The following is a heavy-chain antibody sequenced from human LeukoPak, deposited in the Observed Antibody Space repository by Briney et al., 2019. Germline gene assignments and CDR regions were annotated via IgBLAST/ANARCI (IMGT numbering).Heavy chain of an antibody. D-gene: IGHD5-12*01. CDR2: IDYRGST. CDR1: NDSISNYY. CDR3: ARSRSGYGYEHGAFEI. J-gene: IGHJ3*02. V-gene: IGHV4-59*01. Sequence: SETLFLTCTVSNDSISNYYWSWIRQPPGKGLEWIAYIDYRGSTTNNPSLRGRITISVDTSRNQFSLKLRSVTAADTAVYYCARSRSGYGYEHGAFEIWGQGTMVTVSS.